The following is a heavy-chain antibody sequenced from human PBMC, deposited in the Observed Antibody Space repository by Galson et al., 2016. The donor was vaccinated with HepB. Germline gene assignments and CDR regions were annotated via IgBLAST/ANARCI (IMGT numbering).Heavy chain of an antibody. Sequence: SLRLSCAASGFSFRSYDMHWVRQAPGKGLEWVEGISYDGNNINYGYSVKGRFTISRDNTKNTLYLQMNSLRAEDTAVYFCARDRSTVTYLDYWGQGTLVSVSS. D-gene: IGHD4-17*01. V-gene: IGHV3-33*01. CDR3: ARDRSTVTYLDY. CDR2: ISYDGNNI. CDR1: GFSFRSYD. J-gene: IGHJ4*02.